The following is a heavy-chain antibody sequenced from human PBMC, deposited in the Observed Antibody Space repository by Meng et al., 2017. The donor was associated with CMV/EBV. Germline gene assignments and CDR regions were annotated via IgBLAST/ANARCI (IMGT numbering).Heavy chain of an antibody. Sequence: GGSLRLSCAASGFTFDDYAMHWVRQAPGKGLEWVSGISWNSGSIGYADSVKGRFTISRDNAKNSLYLQMNSLRAEDTAVYYCAREVYDCGGDCYTLYYYYGMDVWGQGTTVTVSS. J-gene: IGHJ6*02. CDR1: GFTFDDYA. CDR3: AREVYDCGGDCYTLYYYYGMDV. V-gene: IGHV3-9*01. CDR2: ISWNSGSI. D-gene: IGHD2-21*01.